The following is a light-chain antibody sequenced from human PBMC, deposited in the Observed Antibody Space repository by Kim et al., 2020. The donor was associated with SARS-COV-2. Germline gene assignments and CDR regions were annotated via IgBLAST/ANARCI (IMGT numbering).Light chain of an antibody. CDR2: GAS. CDR3: HQYNSWPPYT. Sequence: VSPGERAALSCRASQSVGNNLAWYQQKPGQAPRLLIYGASTRATGIPAGFSGSGSGTEFTLTISSLQSEDFAVYYCHQYNSWPPYTFGLGTKLEI. CDR1: QSVGNN. V-gene: IGKV3-15*01. J-gene: IGKJ2*01.